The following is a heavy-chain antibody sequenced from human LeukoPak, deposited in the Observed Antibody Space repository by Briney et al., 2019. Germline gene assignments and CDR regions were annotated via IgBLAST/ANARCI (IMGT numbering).Heavy chain of an antibody. V-gene: IGHV1-18*04. CDR2: SSPYRDAP. CDR3: ARERVFRSNRHYDMDR. D-gene: IGHD2-21*01. CDR1: GYTFSNYG. Sequence: ASVKVSCKASGYTFSNYGINWVRQAPGQGLEWMGWSSPYRDAPEYAQKFQGRVTMTTDTSTTTAYMDLDSLTSDDTAIYFCARERVFRSNRHYDMDRWGQGTAVAVSS. J-gene: IGHJ6*02.